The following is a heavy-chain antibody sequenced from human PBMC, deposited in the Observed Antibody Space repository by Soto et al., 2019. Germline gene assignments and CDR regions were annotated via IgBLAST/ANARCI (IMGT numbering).Heavy chain of an antibody. CDR1: GYTFTSYG. Sequence: QVQLVQSGAGVKKPGASVKVSCKASGYTFTSYGISWVRQAPGQGLEWMGWISAYNGNTNYAQKLQGRVTMTTDTSTSTAYMELRSLRSDDTAVYYCARDIVVVPAAMLYYYYGMDVWGQGTTVTVSS. J-gene: IGHJ6*02. V-gene: IGHV1-18*01. D-gene: IGHD2-2*01. CDR3: ARDIVVVPAAMLYYYYGMDV. CDR2: ISAYNGNT.